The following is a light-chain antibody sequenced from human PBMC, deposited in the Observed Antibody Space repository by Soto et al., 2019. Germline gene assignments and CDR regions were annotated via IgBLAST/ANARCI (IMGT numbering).Light chain of an antibody. Sequence: QSVLTQPPSVSGAPGQRVTISCTGSASNIGAGFDVHWYHHLPGTAPKLLIYGNSNRPSGVPDRFSGSKSGTSASLAITGLQAEDEADYYCQSYDTSLSAGVFGGGTKLTVL. J-gene: IGLJ2*01. V-gene: IGLV1-40*01. CDR2: GNS. CDR1: ASNIGAGFD. CDR3: QSYDTSLSAGV.